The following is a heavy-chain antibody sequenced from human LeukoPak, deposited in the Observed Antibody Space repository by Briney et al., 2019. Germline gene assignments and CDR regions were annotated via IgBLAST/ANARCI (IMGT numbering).Heavy chain of an antibody. CDR3: ARDFVYGGNGAFDI. Sequence: GGSLTLSCAASRFSITYYSMNWVRQAPGKGLEWVSSISSSSSYIYYADSVKGRFTISRDNAKNSLYLQMNSLRAEDTAVYYCARDFVYGGNGAFDIWGQGTMVTVSS. V-gene: IGHV3-21*01. J-gene: IGHJ3*02. CDR1: RFSITYYS. CDR2: ISSSSSYI. D-gene: IGHD4-23*01.